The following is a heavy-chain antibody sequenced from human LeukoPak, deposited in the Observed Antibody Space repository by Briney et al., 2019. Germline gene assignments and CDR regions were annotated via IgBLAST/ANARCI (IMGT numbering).Heavy chain of an antibody. Sequence: ASVKVSCKASGYTFTSYGISWVRQAPGQVPEWIGWISAYNGNTNYAQKLQGRVTMTTDTSTSTAYMELRSLRSDDTAVYYCARLVVVAATPDYWGQGTLVTVSS. V-gene: IGHV1-18*01. CDR3: ARLVVVAATPDY. J-gene: IGHJ4*02. D-gene: IGHD2-15*01. CDR1: GYTFTSYG. CDR2: ISAYNGNT.